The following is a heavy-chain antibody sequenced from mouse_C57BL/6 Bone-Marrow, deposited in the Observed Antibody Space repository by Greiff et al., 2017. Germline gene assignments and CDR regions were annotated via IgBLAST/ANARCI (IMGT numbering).Heavy chain of an antibody. CDR2: ISSGGDYI. J-gene: IGHJ2*01. Sequence: EVKLVESGAGLVKPGGSLKLSCAASGFTFSSYAMSWVRQTPEKRLEWVAYISSGGDYIYYADTVKGRFTISRDNARNTLYLQMSSLKSEDTAMYYCTRAPHYYGSSLYYFDYWGQGTTLTVSS. CDR1: GFTFSSYA. V-gene: IGHV5-9-1*02. CDR3: TRAPHYYGSSLYYFDY. D-gene: IGHD1-1*01.